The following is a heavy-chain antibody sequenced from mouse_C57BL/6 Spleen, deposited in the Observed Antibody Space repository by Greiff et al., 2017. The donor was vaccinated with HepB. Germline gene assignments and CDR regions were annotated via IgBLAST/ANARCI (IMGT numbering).Heavy chain of an antibody. CDR3: ARSTNYSNYEGAWFAY. CDR1: GYTFTSYW. J-gene: IGHJ3*01. Sequence: QVQLQQPGAELVKPGASVKLSCKASGYTFTSYWMQWVKQRPVQGLEWIGEIDPSDSYTNYNQKFKGKATFTVDTSASTAYMQLSSLTSEDSAVYYCARSTNYSNYEGAWFAYWGQGTLVTVSA. V-gene: IGHV1-50*01. D-gene: IGHD2-5*01. CDR2: IDPSDSYT.